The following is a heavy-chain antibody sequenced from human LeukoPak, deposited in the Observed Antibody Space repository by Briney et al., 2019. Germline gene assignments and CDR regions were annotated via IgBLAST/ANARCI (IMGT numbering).Heavy chain of an antibody. CDR3: ATETGELAVNAFDI. CDR2: IYHSGST. Sequence: SETLSLTCAVSGGSISSSNWWSWVRQPPGKGLEWIGEIYHSGSTYYNPSLKSRVTISVDTSKNQFSLKLSSVTAADTAVYYCATETGELAVNAFDIWGQGTMVTVSS. J-gene: IGHJ3*02. V-gene: IGHV4-4*02. CDR1: GGSISSSNW. D-gene: IGHD3-16*01.